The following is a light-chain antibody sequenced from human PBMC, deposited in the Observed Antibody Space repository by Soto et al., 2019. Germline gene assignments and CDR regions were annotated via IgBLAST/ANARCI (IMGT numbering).Light chain of an antibody. J-gene: IGLJ1*01. CDR2: SND. CDR3: ATWDDSMFGHV. CDR1: SSDVGSNT. Sequence: QSVLTQPPSASATPGQRVTISCSGWSSDVGSNTVNWYQQFPGAAPKLLIYSNDQRPSGVPDRFSASKSGTSASLAISGLQSEDEADYYCATWDDSMFGHVFGTGTKVTVL. V-gene: IGLV1-44*01.